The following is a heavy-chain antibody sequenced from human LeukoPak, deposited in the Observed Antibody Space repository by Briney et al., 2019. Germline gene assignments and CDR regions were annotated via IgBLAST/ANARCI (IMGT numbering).Heavy chain of an antibody. V-gene: IGHV1-8*01. CDR2: MNPNSGNT. CDR1: GYTFTSYV. D-gene: IGHD4-11*01. J-gene: IGHJ4*02. Sequence: ASVKVSCKASGYTFTSYVINWVRQATGQGLEWMGWMNPNSGNTGYAQKFQGRVTMTRNTSISTAYMELSSLRSEDTAVYYCARGRPRLQEPFDYWGQGTLVTVSS. CDR3: ARGRPRLQEPFDY.